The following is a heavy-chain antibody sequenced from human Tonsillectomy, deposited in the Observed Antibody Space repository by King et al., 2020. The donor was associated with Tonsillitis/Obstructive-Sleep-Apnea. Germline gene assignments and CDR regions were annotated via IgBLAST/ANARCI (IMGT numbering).Heavy chain of an antibody. D-gene: IGHD2-2*03. CDR1: GFTFSRYW. CDR2: IKQDGSEK. Sequence: VQLVESGGGLVQPGGSLRLSCAASGFTFSRYWMSWVRQAPGKGLEWLANIKQDGSEKYYVDSVKGRFTISRDNAKNSLYLQMNSLRAEDTAVYYCARGGYCSSTSCCLFDPWGQGTLVTVSS. CDR3: ARGGYCSSTSCCLFDP. V-gene: IGHV3-7*01. J-gene: IGHJ5*02.